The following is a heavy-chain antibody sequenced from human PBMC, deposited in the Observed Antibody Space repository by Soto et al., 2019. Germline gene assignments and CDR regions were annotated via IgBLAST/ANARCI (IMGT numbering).Heavy chain of an antibody. Sequence: GSLRLSCAASGFTFSNAWMSWFRQAPGKGLEWVGRIKSKTDGGTTDYAAPVKGRFTISRDDSKNTLYLQMNSLKTEDTAVYYCTTACYCSSTSCLPQDYNWFDPWGQGTLVTVSS. CDR1: GFTFSNAW. V-gene: IGHV3-15*01. CDR3: TTACYCSSTSCLPQDYNWFDP. CDR2: IKSKTDGGTT. D-gene: IGHD2-2*01. J-gene: IGHJ5*02.